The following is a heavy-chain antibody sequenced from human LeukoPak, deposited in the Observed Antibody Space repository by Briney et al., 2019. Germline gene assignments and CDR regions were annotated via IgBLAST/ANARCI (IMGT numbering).Heavy chain of an antibody. CDR2: IYHDGNT. V-gene: IGHV4-4*02. Sequence: SETLSLTCAVSGASIISPYWLTWVRQPPGKGLEWVGEIYHDGNTNYNPSLKSRLSVSLDKSRNQFSLKLSFVTAADTAVYYCVRAPRDWGQGILVTVSS. CDR3: VRAPRD. D-gene: IGHD2-21*01. CDR1: GASIISPYW. J-gene: IGHJ4*02.